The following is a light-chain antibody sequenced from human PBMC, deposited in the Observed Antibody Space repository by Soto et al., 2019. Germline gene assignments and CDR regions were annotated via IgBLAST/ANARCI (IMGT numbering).Light chain of an antibody. CDR1: QSVSRY. CDR2: DVS. J-gene: IGKJ5*01. Sequence: EMVMTQSPATLSLSPGERATVSCRASQSVSRYLAWYQQKPGQAPRLLIYDVSTRATGIPARFSGSGSGTDFTLTITSLEPEDFAVYSCQQRSDWPITFGQGTRLEIK. CDR3: QQRSDWPIT. V-gene: IGKV3-11*01.